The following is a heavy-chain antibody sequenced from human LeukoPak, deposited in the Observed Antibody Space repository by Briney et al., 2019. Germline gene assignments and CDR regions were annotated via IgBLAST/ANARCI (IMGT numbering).Heavy chain of an antibody. Sequence: GGSLRLSCAASGFTFSDYYMSWIRQAPGKGLEWVSYISSSGSTIYYADSVKGGFTISRDNAKNSLYLQMNSLRAEDTAVYYCARALRLPAATFDYWGQGTLVTVSS. CDR2: ISSSGSTI. CDR3: ARALRLPAATFDY. J-gene: IGHJ4*02. V-gene: IGHV3-11*04. CDR1: GFTFSDYY. D-gene: IGHD2-2*01.